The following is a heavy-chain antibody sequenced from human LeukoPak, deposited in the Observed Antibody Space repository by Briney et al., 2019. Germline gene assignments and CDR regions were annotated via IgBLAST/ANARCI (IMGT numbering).Heavy chain of an antibody. J-gene: IGHJ6*02. CDR1: GYRFTSYW. D-gene: IGHD2-2*01. Sequence: PGESLEISCKGSGYRFTSYWIGWVRQMPGKGLEGMGIIYPGDSDTRYSPSFQGQVTISADKSISTAYLQWSSLKASDTAMYYCARYQYENYYYYYGMDVWGQGTTVTVSS. CDR2: IYPGDSDT. V-gene: IGHV5-51*01. CDR3: ARYQYENYYYYYGMDV.